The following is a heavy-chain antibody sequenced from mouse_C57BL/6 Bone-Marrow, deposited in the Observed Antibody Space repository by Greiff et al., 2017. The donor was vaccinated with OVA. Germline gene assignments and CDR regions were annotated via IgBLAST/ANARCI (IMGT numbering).Heavy chain of an antibody. Sequence: EVKLQESEGGLVQPGSSMKLSCTASGFTFSDYYMAWVRQVPEKGLEWVANINYDGSSTYYLDSLKSRFIISRDNAKNILDQQMSRLKSEDTATYDCARGGYYGSTLDYWGQGTTLTVSS. V-gene: IGHV5-16*01. CDR3: ARGGYYGSTLDY. D-gene: IGHD1-1*01. CDR2: INYDGSST. J-gene: IGHJ2*01. CDR1: GFTFSDYY.